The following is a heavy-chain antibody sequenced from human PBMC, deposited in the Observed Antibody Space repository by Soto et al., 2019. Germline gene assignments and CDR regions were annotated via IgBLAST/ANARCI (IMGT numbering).Heavy chain of an antibody. CDR1: GFTVSSNY. CDR3: ARDRGIVVVSAAPEYYYYGMDV. V-gene: IGHV3-53*04. D-gene: IGHD2-2*01. J-gene: IGHJ6*02. CDR2: IYSGGST. Sequence: GGSLRLSCAASGFTVSSNYMSWVRQAPGKGLEWVSVIYSGGSTYYADSVKGRFTISRHNSKNTLYLQMNSLRAEDTAVYYCARDRGIVVVSAAPEYYYYGMDVWGQGTTVIGSS.